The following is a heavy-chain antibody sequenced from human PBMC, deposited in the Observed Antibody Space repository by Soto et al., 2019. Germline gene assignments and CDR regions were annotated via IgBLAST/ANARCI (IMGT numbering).Heavy chain of an antibody. D-gene: IGHD3-3*01. CDR2: ISAYNGNT. V-gene: IGHV1-18*04. CDR1: GYTFTSYG. Sequence: WASVKVSCKASGYTFTSYGISWVRQAPGQGLEWMGWISAYNGNTNYAQKLQGRVTMTTDTSTSTAYMELRSLRSDDTAVYYCARVNDFWTYYYYGMDVWGQGTTVTVSS. CDR3: ARVNDFWTYYYYGMDV. J-gene: IGHJ6*02.